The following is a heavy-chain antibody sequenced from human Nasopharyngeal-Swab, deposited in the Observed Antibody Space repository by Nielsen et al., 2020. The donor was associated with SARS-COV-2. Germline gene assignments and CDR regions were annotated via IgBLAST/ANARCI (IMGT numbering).Heavy chain of an antibody. V-gene: IGHV4-4*08. CDR3: ARDWMIAVAGYYYYYGMDV. CDR2: IYTSGST. CDR1: GGSISSYY. Sequence: SETLSLTCTVSGGSISSYYWSWIRQPPGKGLEWIGRIYTSGSTNYSPSLKSRVTISVDTSKNQFSLKLSSVTAADTAVYYCARDWMIAVAGYYYYYGMDVWGQGTTVTVSS. J-gene: IGHJ6*02. D-gene: IGHD6-19*01.